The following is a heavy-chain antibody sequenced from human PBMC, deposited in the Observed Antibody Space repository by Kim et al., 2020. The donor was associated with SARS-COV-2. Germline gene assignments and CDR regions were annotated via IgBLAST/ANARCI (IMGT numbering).Heavy chain of an antibody. J-gene: IGHJ4*02. D-gene: IGHD3-9*01. CDR1: GFTFSSYA. Sequence: GGSLRLSCAASGFTFSSYAMSWVRQAPGKGLEWVSAISGSGGSTYYADSVKGRFTISRDNSKNTLYLQMNSLRDEDTAVYYCAKAPPPASNYDILTGYSSVVYWGQRALFTISS. CDR2: ISGSGGST. V-gene: IGHV3-23*01. CDR3: AKAPPPASNYDILTGYSSVVY.